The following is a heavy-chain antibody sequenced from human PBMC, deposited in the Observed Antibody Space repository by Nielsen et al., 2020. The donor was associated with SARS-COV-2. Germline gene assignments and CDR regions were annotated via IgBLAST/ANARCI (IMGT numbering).Heavy chain of an antibody. D-gene: IGHD6-19*01. V-gene: IGHV3-9*01. CDR2: ISWNSGSI. Sequence: SLKISCAASGFTFYDYAMHWVRQAPGRGLEWVSCISWNSGSINYAEPVKGRFTISRDNSKNTLYLQMNSLRAEDTAVYYCARAVAGNYYYGMDVWGQGTTVTVSS. CDR3: ARAVAGNYYYGMDV. J-gene: IGHJ6*02. CDR1: GFTFYDYA.